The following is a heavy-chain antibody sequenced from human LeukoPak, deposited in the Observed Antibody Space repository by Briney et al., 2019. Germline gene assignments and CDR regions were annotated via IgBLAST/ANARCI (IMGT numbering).Heavy chain of an antibody. D-gene: IGHD2-2*01. CDR2: TTPSGST. V-gene: IGHV4-61*02. Sequence: SQTLSLTCTVSGGSITSGNYFWSWIRQPAGKGLEWIGRTTPSGSTNYNPSLKSRVTISVDTSNNQFSLRLSSVTAADTAVYYCAREESYCSSSSCYFRFYYYYYMDVWGKGTTVTVSS. J-gene: IGHJ6*03. CDR1: GGSITSGNYF. CDR3: AREESYCSSSSCYFRFYYYYYMDV.